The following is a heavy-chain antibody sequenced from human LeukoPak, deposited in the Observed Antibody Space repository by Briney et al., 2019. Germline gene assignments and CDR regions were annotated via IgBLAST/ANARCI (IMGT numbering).Heavy chain of an antibody. J-gene: IGHJ4*02. CDR3: ARVSCSSTSCYSAFDY. Sequence: ASVKVSCKASGYTFTSYGISWVRQAPGQGLEGMGWISAYNGNTNYAQKLQGRVTMTTDTSTSTAYMELRSLRSDDTAVYYCARVSCSSTSCYSAFDYWGQGTLVTVSS. D-gene: IGHD2-2*01. CDR1: GYTFTSYG. V-gene: IGHV1-18*01. CDR2: ISAYNGNT.